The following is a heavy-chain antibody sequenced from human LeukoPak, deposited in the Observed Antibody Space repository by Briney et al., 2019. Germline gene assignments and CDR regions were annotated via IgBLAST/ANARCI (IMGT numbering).Heavy chain of an antibody. CDR3: ARACRSCGDGACSCFDY. V-gene: IGHV1-2*02. J-gene: IGHJ4*02. CDR2: IKPDSCAT. CDR1: GYTFTAYD. D-gene: IGHD2-15*01. Sequence: ASVKVSCKASGYTFTAYDIHWLRQAPGQGSEWMGWIKPDSCATKYTQKFQGRVTLTRGTSISTAYLELSRLRSDDTAIYYCARACRSCGDGACSCFDYWGQGTLVTVSS.